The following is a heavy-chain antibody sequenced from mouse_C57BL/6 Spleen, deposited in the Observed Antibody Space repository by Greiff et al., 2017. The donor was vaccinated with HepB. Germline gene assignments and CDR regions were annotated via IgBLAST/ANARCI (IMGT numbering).Heavy chain of an antibody. V-gene: IGHV1-4*01. J-gene: IGHJ4*01. D-gene: IGHD1-1*01. CDR2: INPSSGYT. CDR1: GYTFTSYT. CDR3: ARGTTTVRGGDY. Sequence: QVQLQQSGAELARPGASVKMSCKASGYTFTSYTMHWVKQRPGQGLEWIGYINPSSGYTKYNQKFKDKATLTADKSSSTAYMQLSSLTSEGSAVYYCARGTTTVRGGDYWGQGTSVTVSS.